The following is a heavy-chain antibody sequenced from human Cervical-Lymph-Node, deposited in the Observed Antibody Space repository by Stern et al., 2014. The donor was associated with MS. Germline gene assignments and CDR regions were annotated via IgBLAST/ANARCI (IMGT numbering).Heavy chain of an antibody. Sequence: QVTLRESGPTLVKPTQTLTLTCTFSGFSLSTSGVGVGWIRQPPGKALEWLALIYWDDDKRYSPSLKSRLTITKDTSKNQVVLTMTNMDPVDTATYYCAHSPLIAARPAAYYYYGMDVWGQGTTVTVSS. CDR2: IYWDDDK. J-gene: IGHJ6*02. V-gene: IGHV2-5*02. CDR1: GFSLSTSGVG. D-gene: IGHD6-6*01. CDR3: AHSPLIAARPAAYYYYGMDV.